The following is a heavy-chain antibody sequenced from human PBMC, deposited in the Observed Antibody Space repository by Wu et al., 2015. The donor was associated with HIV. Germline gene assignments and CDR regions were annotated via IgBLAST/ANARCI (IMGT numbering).Heavy chain of an antibody. CDR3: ARDWVEQQLVLPGTRDDAFDI. CDR1: GYTFTSYG. J-gene: IGHJ3*02. V-gene: IGHV1-18*01. D-gene: IGHD6-13*01. Sequence: QVQLVQSGAEVKKPGASVKVSCKASGYTFTSYGISWVRQAPGQGLEWMGWISAYNGNTNYAQKLQGRVTMTTDTSTSTAYMELRSLRSDDTAVYYCARDWVEQQLVLPGTRDDAFDIVGPRDKWSPSLQ. CDR2: ISAYNGNT.